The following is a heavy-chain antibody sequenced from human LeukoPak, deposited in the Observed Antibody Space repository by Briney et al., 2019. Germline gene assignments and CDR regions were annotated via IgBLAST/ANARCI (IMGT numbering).Heavy chain of an antibody. CDR1: GGSCDDYY. CDR3: ARGRARSKAGDL. V-gene: IGHV4-34*01. CDR2: IHPHGIF. Sequence: SETLSLTCDVSGGSCDDYYCSWIRQPPGKGLEWIGEIHPHGIFYYNSSLVRRATISIDTSKSPFSLRLTSVTAADTAFYYCARGRARSKAGDLWGQGSLVTVSS. J-gene: IGHJ5*02.